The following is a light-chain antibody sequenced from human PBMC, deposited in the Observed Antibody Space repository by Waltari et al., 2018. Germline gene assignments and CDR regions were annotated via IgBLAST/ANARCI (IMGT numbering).Light chain of an antibody. J-gene: IGKJ1*01. Sequence: DIQMTQSPSSLSASIGDRVTITCRASENIGSYLNWYQQRTGKAPKVLIYDASTLQSGVPSRFSGSGSGTEFTLTIDSLQPDDFATYYCQQYNRFSPFGQGTNVEVK. V-gene: IGKV1-39*01. CDR3: QQYNRFSP. CDR2: DAS. CDR1: ENIGSY.